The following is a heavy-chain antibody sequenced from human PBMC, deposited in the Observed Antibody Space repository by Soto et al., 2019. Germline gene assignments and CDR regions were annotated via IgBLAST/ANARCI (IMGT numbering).Heavy chain of an antibody. V-gene: IGHV3-73*01. Sequence: PGGSLRLSCAASGFTFSGSAMHWVRQASGKGLEWVGRIRSKANSYATAYAASVKGRFTISRDDSKNTAYLQMNSLKTEDTAVYYCTRLSLLWFYGMDVWGQGTTVTVSS. D-gene: IGHD3-10*01. CDR3: TRLSLLWFYGMDV. CDR2: IRSKANSYAT. CDR1: GFTFSGSA. J-gene: IGHJ6*02.